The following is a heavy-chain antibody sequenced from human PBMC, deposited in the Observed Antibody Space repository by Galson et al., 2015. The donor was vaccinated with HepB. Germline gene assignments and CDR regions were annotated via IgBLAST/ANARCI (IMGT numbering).Heavy chain of an antibody. D-gene: IGHD1-1*01. CDR3: AREGTSSTKRRWFDP. J-gene: IGHJ5*02. Sequence: SLRLSCAASGFTFSSYAMHWVRQAPGKGLEWVAVISYDGSNKYYADSVKGRFTISRGNSKNTLYLQMNSLRAEDTAVYYCAREGTSSTKRRWFDPWGQGTLVTVSS. CDR2: ISYDGSNK. CDR1: GFTFSSYA. V-gene: IGHV3-30-3*01.